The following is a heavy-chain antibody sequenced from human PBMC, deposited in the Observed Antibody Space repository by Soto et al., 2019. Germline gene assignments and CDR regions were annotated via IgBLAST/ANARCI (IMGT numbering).Heavy chain of an antibody. CDR1: GFTFRSDW. D-gene: IGHD1-26*01. V-gene: IGHV3-74*01. CDR3: ARAPNIVGATYFDY. Sequence: GGSLRLSCAASGFTFRSDWMHWVRQAPGKGLVWVSRINSDGSSTSYADSVKGRFTISRDNAKNTLYLQMNSLRAEDTAVYYCARAPNIVGATYFDYWGQGTLVTVSS. CDR2: INSDGSST. J-gene: IGHJ4*02.